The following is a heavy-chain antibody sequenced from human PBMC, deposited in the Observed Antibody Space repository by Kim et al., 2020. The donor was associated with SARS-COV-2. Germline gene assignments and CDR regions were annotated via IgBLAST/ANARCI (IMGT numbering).Heavy chain of an antibody. CDR1: GGSISSSSYY. J-gene: IGHJ4*02. CDR3: ARRAGGSYRVY. V-gene: IGHV4-39*01. Sequence: SETLSLTCTVSGGSISSSSYYWGWIRQPPGKGLEWIGSIYYSGSTYYNPSLKSRVTISVDTSKNQFSLKLSSVTAADTAVYYCARRAGGSYRVYWGQGTL. D-gene: IGHD3-16*02. CDR2: IYYSGST.